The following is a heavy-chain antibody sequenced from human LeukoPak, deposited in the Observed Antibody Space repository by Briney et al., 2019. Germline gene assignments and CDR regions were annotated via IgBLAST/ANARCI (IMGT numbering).Heavy chain of an antibody. V-gene: IGHV1-2*02. D-gene: IGHD6-19*01. Sequence: ASVKVSCKASGYTFTGYYMHWVRQAPGQGLEWMGWINPNHGDTNYAQKFQDRVSMTRDTSISTAYMHLSRLRSDDTAVYYCARDSDYYSSGWSPWDYWGQGTLVTVSS. J-gene: IGHJ4*02. CDR3: ARDSDYYSSGWSPWDY. CDR2: INPNHGDT. CDR1: GYTFTGYY.